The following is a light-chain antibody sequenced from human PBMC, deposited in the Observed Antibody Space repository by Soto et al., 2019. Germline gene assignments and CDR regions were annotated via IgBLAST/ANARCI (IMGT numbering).Light chain of an antibody. CDR3: TSYAGTYSFFYV. CDR2: EGS. Sequence: QSALTQPPSASGAPGQSVTSSCTGTSSDVVAYNYVSWYQQLPGKAPKLIIYEGSKRPSGVPDRFSGSKSGNTASLTVSGLQAEDEADYYCTSYAGTYSFFYVFGTGTKLTVL. J-gene: IGLJ1*01. CDR1: SSDVVAYNY. V-gene: IGLV2-8*01.